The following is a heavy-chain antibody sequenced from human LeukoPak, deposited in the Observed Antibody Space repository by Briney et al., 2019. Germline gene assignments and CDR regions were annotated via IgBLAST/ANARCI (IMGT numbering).Heavy chain of an antibody. J-gene: IGHJ6*02. D-gene: IGHD5-12*01. CDR2: IYYSGST. Sequence: SETLSLTRTVSGGSISSGDYYWSWIRQPPGKGLEWIGYIYYSGSTYYNPSLKSRVTISVDTSKNQFSLKLSSVTAADTAVYYCASYSGYDCPYGMDVWGQGTTVTVSS. V-gene: IGHV4-30-4*01. CDR3: ASYSGYDCPYGMDV. CDR1: GGSISSGDYY.